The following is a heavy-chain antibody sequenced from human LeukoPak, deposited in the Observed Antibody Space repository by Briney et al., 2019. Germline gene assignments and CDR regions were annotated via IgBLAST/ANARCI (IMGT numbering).Heavy chain of an antibody. Sequence: GGSLRLSCAASGFTFSIYEMNWVRQAPGKGLEWVSSSSGSTIYYADSVKGRFTISRDNAKNSLYLQMNSLRAEDTAIYYCAREDSSGLDYWGQGTLVTVSS. CDR3: AREDSSGLDY. V-gene: IGHV3-48*03. CDR1: GFTFSIYE. D-gene: IGHD6-19*01. J-gene: IGHJ4*02. CDR2: SSSGSTI.